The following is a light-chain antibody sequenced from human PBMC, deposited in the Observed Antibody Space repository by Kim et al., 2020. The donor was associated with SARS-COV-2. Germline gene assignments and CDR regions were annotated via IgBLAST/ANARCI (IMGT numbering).Light chain of an antibody. Sequence: PGERATLSCRASQSISSSTLTWYQQKPGQAPRLLIYGASTRASGIPDRFSGTGSGTDFTLTISRLEAEDFVVYYCQRFGSSPLMFTFGQGTK. J-gene: IGKJ2*01. CDR1: QSISSST. V-gene: IGKV3-20*01. CDR3: QRFGSSPLMFT. CDR2: GAS.